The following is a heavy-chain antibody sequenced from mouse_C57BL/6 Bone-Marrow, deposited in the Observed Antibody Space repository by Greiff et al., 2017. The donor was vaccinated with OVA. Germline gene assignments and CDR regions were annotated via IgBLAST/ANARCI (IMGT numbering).Heavy chain of an antibody. Sequence: EVKLVESGPVLVKPGASVKMSCKASGYTFTDYYMNWVKQSHGKSLEWIGVINPYNGGTSYNQKFKGKATLTVDKSSSTAYMELNSLTSEDSAVYYCARNALPYFDYWGQGTTLTVSS. CDR1: GYTFTDYY. CDR2: INPYNGGT. J-gene: IGHJ2*01. CDR3: ARNALPYFDY. V-gene: IGHV1-19*01.